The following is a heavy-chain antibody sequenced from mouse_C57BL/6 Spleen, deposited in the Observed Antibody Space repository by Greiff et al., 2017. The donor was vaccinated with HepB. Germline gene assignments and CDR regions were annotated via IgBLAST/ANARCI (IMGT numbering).Heavy chain of an antibody. CDR1: GYTFTSYW. J-gene: IGHJ1*03. CDR3: ARSFITTVVDWYVDV. V-gene: IGHV1-72*01. D-gene: IGHD1-1*01. CDR2: IDPNSGGT. Sequence: QVQLQQPGAELVKPGASVKLSCKASGYTFTSYWMHWVKQRPGRGLEWIGRIDPNSGGTKYNEKFKSKATLTVDKPSSTAYMQLSSLTSEDSAVYYCARSFITTVVDWYVDVWGTGTTVTVSS.